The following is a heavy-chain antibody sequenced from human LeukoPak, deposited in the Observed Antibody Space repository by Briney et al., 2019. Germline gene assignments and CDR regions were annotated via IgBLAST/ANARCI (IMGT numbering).Heavy chain of an antibody. CDR2: INPNSGGT. Sequence: ASVKVSCKASGYTFTGDYMHWVRQVPGQGLEWMGWINPNSGGTRYAQKFQGRVAVTRDTSINTVYMELRRLRSDDTAVYYCARDRGDSTFDYWGQGTLVTVSS. D-gene: IGHD3-10*01. CDR3: ARDRGDSTFDY. J-gene: IGHJ4*02. V-gene: IGHV1-2*02. CDR1: GYTFTGDY.